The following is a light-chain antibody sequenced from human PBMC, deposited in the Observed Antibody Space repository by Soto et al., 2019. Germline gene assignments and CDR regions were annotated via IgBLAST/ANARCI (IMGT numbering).Light chain of an antibody. J-gene: IGKJ3*01. Sequence: DIVLTQSPGTLSLSPGERATLSCRASQSVSSKYLAWYQQKPGQAPRVLIYGTSIRASGVPERFSGGGSGTDLTLTITRLEPEDFAVYYCQQYGSSLFTFGPGTKVDFK. CDR2: GTS. CDR1: QSVSSKY. V-gene: IGKV3-20*01. CDR3: QQYGSSLFT.